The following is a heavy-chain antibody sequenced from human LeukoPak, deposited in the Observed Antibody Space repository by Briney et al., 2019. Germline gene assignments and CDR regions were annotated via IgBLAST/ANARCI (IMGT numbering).Heavy chain of an antibody. D-gene: IGHD4-23*01. J-gene: IGHJ5*02. CDR1: GGSISSYY. CDR2: IYYSGST. V-gene: IGHV4-59*08. Sequence: PSETLPLTCTVSGGSISSYYWSWIRQPPGKGLEWIGYIYYSGSTNYNPSLKSRVTISVDTSKNQFSLKLSSVTAADTAVYYCARRKTTVVTRGWFDPWGQGTLATVSS. CDR3: ARRKTTVVTRGWFDP.